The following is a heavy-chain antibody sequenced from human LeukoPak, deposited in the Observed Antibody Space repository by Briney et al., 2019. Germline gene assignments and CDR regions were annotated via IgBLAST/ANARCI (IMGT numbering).Heavy chain of an antibody. D-gene: IGHD2-15*01. Sequence: ASVKVSCKASVYTFTIYGISWVRRAPGQGLEWMGWISAYNGNTNYAQKLQGRVTMTTDTSTSTAYMELRSLRSDDTAVYYCARDNKLVVVVAASDYWGQGTLVTVSS. CDR2: ISAYNGNT. CDR1: VYTFTIYG. J-gene: IGHJ4*02. CDR3: ARDNKLVVVVAASDY. V-gene: IGHV1-18*01.